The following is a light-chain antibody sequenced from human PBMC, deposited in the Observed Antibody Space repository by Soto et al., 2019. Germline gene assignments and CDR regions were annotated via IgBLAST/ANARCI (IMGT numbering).Light chain of an antibody. J-gene: IGKJ4*01. CDR2: DAS. Sequence: EIVLTQAPATLSLSPGERATLSCRASQSVSRYLAWYQQKPGQAPRLLIYDASNRATGIPARFSGSGSGTDFTLTIRSLEPEDFAVYYCQQRSNWPPLTFGGGTKVEI. V-gene: IGKV3-11*01. CDR3: QQRSNWPPLT. CDR1: QSVSRY.